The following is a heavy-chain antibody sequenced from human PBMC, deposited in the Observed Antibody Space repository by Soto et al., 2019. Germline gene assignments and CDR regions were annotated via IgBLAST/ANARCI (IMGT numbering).Heavy chain of an antibody. CDR1: GGSISSGDYY. J-gene: IGHJ4*02. D-gene: IGHD3-9*01. CDR2: IYYSGSN. V-gene: IGHV4-30-4*08. Sequence: PSETLSLTCTVSGGSISSGDYYWSWIRQPPGKGREGIGYIYYSGSNYYNPSLKSPITISVDKSKHQFPLKLSSVNAADTAVYYCARGIHDILTGYYRPLDYWGRGTLVTVSS. CDR3: ARGIHDILTGYYRPLDY.